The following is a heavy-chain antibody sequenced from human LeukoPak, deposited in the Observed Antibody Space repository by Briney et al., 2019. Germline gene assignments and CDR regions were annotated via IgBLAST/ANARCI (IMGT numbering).Heavy chain of an antibody. Sequence: GASVKVSCKASGGTFSSYAISWVRQAPGQGLEWMGGIIPISGTTNYAQKFQGRVTITADESTSTAYMELSSLGSEDTAMYYCATYCSSANCYIWGYYFDYWGQGTLVTISS. D-gene: IGHD2-2*01. V-gene: IGHV1-69*13. CDR1: GGTFSSYA. J-gene: IGHJ4*02. CDR3: ATYCSSANCYIWGYYFDY. CDR2: IIPISGTT.